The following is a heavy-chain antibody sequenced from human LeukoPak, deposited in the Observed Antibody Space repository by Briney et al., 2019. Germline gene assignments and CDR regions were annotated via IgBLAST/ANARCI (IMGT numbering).Heavy chain of an antibody. D-gene: IGHD4-17*01. Sequence: GGSLRLSCAASGFTFSDYYMSWIRQAPGKGLEWVSSISSSSSYIYYADSVKGRFTISRDNAKNSLYLQMNSLRAEDTAVYYCARAATPTDDYDAVSPYPYYYYGMDVWGQGTTVTVSS. V-gene: IGHV3-11*06. CDR2: ISSSSSYI. CDR3: ARAATPTDDYDAVSPYPYYYYGMDV. CDR1: GFTFSDYY. J-gene: IGHJ6*02.